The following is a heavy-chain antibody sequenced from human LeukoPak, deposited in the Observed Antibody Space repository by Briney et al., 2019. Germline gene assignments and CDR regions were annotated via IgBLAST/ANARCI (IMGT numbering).Heavy chain of an antibody. Sequence: SETLSLTCAVSGGSISSGGYSWSWIRQPPGKGLEWIGYIYYSGSTYYNPSLKSRVTISVDTSKNQFSLKLSSVTAADTAVYYCARAATVLYYYYMDVWGKGTTVTVSS. CDR2: IYYSGST. J-gene: IGHJ6*03. CDR1: GGSISSGGYS. V-gene: IGHV4-30-4*07. D-gene: IGHD4-11*01. CDR3: ARAATVLYYYYMDV.